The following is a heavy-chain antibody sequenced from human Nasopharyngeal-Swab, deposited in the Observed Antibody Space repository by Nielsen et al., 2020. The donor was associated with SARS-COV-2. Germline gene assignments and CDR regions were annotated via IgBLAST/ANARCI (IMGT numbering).Heavy chain of an antibody. J-gene: IGHJ3*02. CDR3: AGYGERITIFGVVIKEAFDI. Sequence: SETLSLTCTVSGGSISSSSYYWGWIRQPPGKGLEWIGSIYYSGSTYYNPSLKSRVTISVDTSKNQFSLKLNSVTAADTAVYYCAGYGERITIFGVVIKEAFDIWGQGTMVTVSS. D-gene: IGHD3-3*01. CDR2: IYYSGST. V-gene: IGHV4-39*01. CDR1: GGSISSSSYY.